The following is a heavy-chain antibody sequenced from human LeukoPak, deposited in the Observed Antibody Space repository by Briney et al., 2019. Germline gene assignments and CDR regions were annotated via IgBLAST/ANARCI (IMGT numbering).Heavy chain of an antibody. D-gene: IGHD3-10*01. V-gene: IGHV4-39*07. J-gene: IGHJ5*01. CDR3: ARVSRARTPDS. Sequence: SETLSLTCTVSGGSISSSSYYWGWIRQPPGKGLEWIGSIYYSGSTYYNPSLKSRVTISVDTSKNQFSLKLSSVTAADTAVYYCARVSRARTPDSWGQGTLVTVSS. CDR2: IYYSGST. CDR1: GGSISSSSYY.